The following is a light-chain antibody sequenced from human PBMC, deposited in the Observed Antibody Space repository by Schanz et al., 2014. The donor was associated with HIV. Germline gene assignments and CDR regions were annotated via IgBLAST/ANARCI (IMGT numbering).Light chain of an antibody. CDR1: SSDVGGHNL. Sequence: QSVLTQPASVSGSPGQSITISCTGTSSDVGGHNLVSWYQQHPGKVPQLLIFEVTKRPSGVSYRFSGSKSGNTASLTISGLQPEDEADYYCNSYSHSNTYVFGSGTKLTVL. V-gene: IGLV2-14*02. J-gene: IGLJ1*01. CDR2: EVT. CDR3: NSYSHSNTYV.